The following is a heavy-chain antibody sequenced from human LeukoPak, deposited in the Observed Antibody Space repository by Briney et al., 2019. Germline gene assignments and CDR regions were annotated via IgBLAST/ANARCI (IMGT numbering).Heavy chain of an antibody. CDR3: ARDLNPYDSSGYYFAY. V-gene: IGHV3-30*04. CDR2: ISYDGSNK. J-gene: IGHJ4*02. D-gene: IGHD3-22*01. Sequence: GGSLRLSCAASGFTFSSYAMHWVRQAPGKGLEWGAVISYDGSNKYYADSVKGRFTISRDNSKNTLYLQMNSLRAEDTAVYYCARDLNPYDSSGYYFAYWGQGTLVTVSS. CDR1: GFTFSSYA.